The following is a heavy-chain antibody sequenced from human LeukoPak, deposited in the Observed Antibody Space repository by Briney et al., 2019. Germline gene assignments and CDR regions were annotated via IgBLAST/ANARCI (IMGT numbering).Heavy chain of an antibody. CDR2: TYPGDSDT. CDR3: ARCKVEMATSGNAFDI. CDR1: GYRFTNYW. Sequence: GESLKISCKGSGYRFTNYWIGWVRQMPGKGLEWMGLTYPGDSDTRYSPSFEGQVTISADRSLTTAYLQWSTLKASDTAMYYCARCKVEMATSGNAFDIWGQGTMVTVSS. V-gene: IGHV5-51*01. J-gene: IGHJ3*02. D-gene: IGHD5-24*01.